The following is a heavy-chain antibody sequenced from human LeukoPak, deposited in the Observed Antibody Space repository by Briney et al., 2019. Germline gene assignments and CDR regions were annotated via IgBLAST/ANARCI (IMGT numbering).Heavy chain of an antibody. J-gene: IGHJ4*02. CDR2: IYYSGST. Sequence: SDTLSLTCAVSGYSISSGIWWGWIRPPPGKGLEWIGYIYYSGSTYYNPSLKSRVTMSVDTSKNQFSLKLSSVTAVDTAVYYCARTHRSGFSLDYWGQGTLVTVSS. D-gene: IGHD6-19*01. CDR1: GYSISSGIW. V-gene: IGHV4-28*01. CDR3: ARTHRSGFSLDY.